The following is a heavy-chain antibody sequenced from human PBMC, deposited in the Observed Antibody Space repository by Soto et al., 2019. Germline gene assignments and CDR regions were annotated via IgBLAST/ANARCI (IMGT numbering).Heavy chain of an antibody. CDR3: TTDHRPGFWTGYNFDY. CDR1: GFTFSNAW. CDR2: IKSKTDGGAT. D-gene: IGHD3-3*01. V-gene: IGHV3-15*07. Sequence: PGGSLRLSCAASGFTFSNAWMNWVRQAPGKGLEWVGRIKSKTDGGATDYAAPVKGKFTISRDDSKNTLYLQMNSLKTEDTAVYYCTTDHRPGFWTGYNFDYWGQGALVTVS. J-gene: IGHJ4*02.